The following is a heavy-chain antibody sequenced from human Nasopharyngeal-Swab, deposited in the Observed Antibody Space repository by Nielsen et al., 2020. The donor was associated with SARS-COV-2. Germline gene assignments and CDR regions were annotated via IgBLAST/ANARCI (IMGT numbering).Heavy chain of an antibody. Sequence: WIRQPPGKGLEWIGYIYYSGSTYYSPSLKSRVTISVDTSKNQFSLKLSSVTAADTAVYYCARVGYYYGSGSVPRWGQGTLVTVSS. V-gene: IGHV4-31*02. J-gene: IGHJ4*02. CDR3: ARVGYYYGSGSVPR. CDR2: IYYSGST. D-gene: IGHD3-10*01.